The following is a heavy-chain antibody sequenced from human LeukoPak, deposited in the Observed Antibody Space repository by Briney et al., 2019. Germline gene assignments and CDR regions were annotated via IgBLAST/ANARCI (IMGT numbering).Heavy chain of an antibody. Sequence: GRSLRLSCAGSGFTFNNYVMSWVRQAPGKGLEWVSGIDYSGGATNYADSVQGRFTVSRDNSKNTLYLQMNNLRAEDTAVYYCATTRVCGGVLLRPSCLYFEDWGQGALVTVSS. CDR1: GFTFNNYV. CDR3: ATTRVCGGVLLRPSCLYFED. CDR2: IDYSGGAT. D-gene: IGHD3-10*01. J-gene: IGHJ4*02. V-gene: IGHV3-23*01.